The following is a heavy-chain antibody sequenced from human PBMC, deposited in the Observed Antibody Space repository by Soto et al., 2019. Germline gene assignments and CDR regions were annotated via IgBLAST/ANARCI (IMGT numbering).Heavy chain of an antibody. D-gene: IGHD6-13*01. CDR2: INPSGGST. J-gene: IGHJ5*02. CDR3: ARGIGIWAAADYNWFDP. V-gene: IGHV1-46*01. Sequence: ASVKVSCKASGYTFTSYYMHWVRQAPGQGLEWMGIINPSGGSTSYAQKFQGRVTVTRDTSTSTVYMELSSLRSEDTAVYYCARGIGIWAAADYNWFDPWGQGTLVTVSS. CDR1: GYTFTSYY.